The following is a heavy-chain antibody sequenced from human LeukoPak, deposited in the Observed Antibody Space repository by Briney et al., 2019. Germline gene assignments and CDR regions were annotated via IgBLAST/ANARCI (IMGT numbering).Heavy chain of an antibody. Sequence: GGSLRLSCAASGFTFSNYWMHWVRQVPGEGLVWVSRINSDGSTTTYADSVKGRFTISRDNAKSTLYLQMNSLRADDTAVYYCARGGVDYWGQGTLVTVSS. CDR1: GFTFSNYW. CDR2: INSDGSTT. J-gene: IGHJ4*02. V-gene: IGHV3-74*01. CDR3: ARGGVDY.